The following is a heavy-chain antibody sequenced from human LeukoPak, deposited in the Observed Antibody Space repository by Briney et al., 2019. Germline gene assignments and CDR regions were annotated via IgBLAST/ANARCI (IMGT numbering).Heavy chain of an antibody. CDR2: INHSGST. J-gene: IGHJ5*02. Sequence: PSETLSLTCTVSGGSVSSGSYYWSWIRQPPGKGLEWIGEINHSGSTNYNPSLKSRVTISVDTSKNQFSLKLSSVTAADTAVYYCARGLYSSFWSGYLTNWFDPWGQGTLVTVSS. D-gene: IGHD3-3*01. CDR3: ARGLYSSFWSGYLTNWFDP. CDR1: GGSVSSGSYY. V-gene: IGHV4-39*07.